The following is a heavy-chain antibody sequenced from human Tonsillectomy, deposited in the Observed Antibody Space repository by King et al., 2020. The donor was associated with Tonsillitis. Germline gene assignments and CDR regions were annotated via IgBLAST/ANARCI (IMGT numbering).Heavy chain of an antibody. J-gene: IGHJ4*02. V-gene: IGHV4-39*01. CDR1: GGSIRSNNHA. D-gene: IGHD3-3*02. Sequence: QLQESGPGLVKPSETLSPNCTVPGGSIRSNNHAGGWIRQPPGKGLEWIGSIYYSGRTYYNPSLKSRVNLSIDTSKNQFSLKLNSVTAAVTAVYYCTRRRSYLDFDSWGQGTLVTVSS. CDR3: TRRRSYLDFDS. CDR2: IYYSGRT.